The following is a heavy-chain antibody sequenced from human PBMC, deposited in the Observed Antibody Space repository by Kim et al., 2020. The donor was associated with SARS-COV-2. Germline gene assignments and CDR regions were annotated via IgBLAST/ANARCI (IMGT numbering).Heavy chain of an antibody. V-gene: IGHV1-69*13. Sequence: SVKVSCKASGGTFSSYAISWVRQAPGQGLEWMGGIIPIFGTANYAQKFQGRVTITADESTSTAYMELSSLRSEDTAVYYCARGAIKGGKLLWFGEIPFDYWGQGTLVTVSS. J-gene: IGHJ4*02. CDR3: ARGAIKGGKLLWFGEIPFDY. CDR1: GGTFSSYA. CDR2: IIPIFGTA. D-gene: IGHD3-10*01.